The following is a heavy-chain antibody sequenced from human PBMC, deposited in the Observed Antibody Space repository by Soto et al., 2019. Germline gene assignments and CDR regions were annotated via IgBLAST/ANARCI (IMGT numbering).Heavy chain of an antibody. D-gene: IGHD6-13*01. CDR3: ARTYSSSHHFDY. CDR2: IYYSGTT. CDR1: GGSISTYY. J-gene: IGHJ4*02. Sequence: SETLSLTSTVSGGSISTYYWSWIRRPPEKELEWIGYIYYSGTTNYNPSLKSRVTISVDTSKNQFSLKLSSVTAADTAVYYCARTYSSSHHFDYWGQGTLVTVSS. V-gene: IGHV4-59*01.